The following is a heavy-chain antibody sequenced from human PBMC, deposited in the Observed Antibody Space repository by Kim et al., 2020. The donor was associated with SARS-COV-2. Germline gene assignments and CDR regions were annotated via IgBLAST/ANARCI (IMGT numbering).Heavy chain of an antibody. J-gene: IGHJ6*01. Sequence: GGSLRLSCAASGFTFSSCGMHWVRQAPGKGLEWVAVISYDGSNKYYADSVKGRFTISRDNSKNTLYLQMNTLRAEDTTVYYCAHGTTHKRGDGMVVW. D-gene: IGHD2-21*01. CDR2: ISYDGSNK. CDR1: GFTFSSCG. V-gene: IGHV3-30*03. CDR3: AHGTTHKRGDGMVV.